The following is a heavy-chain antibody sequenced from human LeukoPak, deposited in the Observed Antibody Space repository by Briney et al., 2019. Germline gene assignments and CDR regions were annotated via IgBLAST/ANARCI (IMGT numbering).Heavy chain of an antibody. V-gene: IGHV4-59*01. Sequence: SETLSLTCTVSGGSISSYYWSWIRQPPGKGLEWIGYIYYSGSTNYNPSLKSRVTISVDTSKNQFSLKLSSVTAADTAMYYCARGPFPWVDGTIWYFDLWGRGTLVTVSS. CDR3: ARGPFPWVDGTIWYFDL. D-gene: IGHD3-3*01. CDR2: IYYSGST. CDR1: GGSISSYY. J-gene: IGHJ2*01.